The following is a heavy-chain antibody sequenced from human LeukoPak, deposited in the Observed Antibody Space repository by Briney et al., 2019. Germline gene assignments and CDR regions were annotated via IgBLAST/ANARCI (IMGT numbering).Heavy chain of an antibody. Sequence: ASVKVSCKASGYTFTSYYMHWVRQAPGQGLEWMGIINPSGGSTSYAQKFQGRVTMTRDMSTSTVYMELSSLRSEDTAVYYCARVPHYYDSSGYYQYYFDYWGQGTLVTVSS. J-gene: IGHJ4*02. CDR2: INPSGGST. CDR3: ARVPHYYDSSGYYQYYFDY. V-gene: IGHV1-46*01. D-gene: IGHD3-22*01. CDR1: GYTFTSYY.